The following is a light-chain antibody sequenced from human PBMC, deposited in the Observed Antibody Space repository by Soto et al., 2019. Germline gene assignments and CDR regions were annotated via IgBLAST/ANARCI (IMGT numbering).Light chain of an antibody. Sequence: QSVLAQPASVSGSPGQSITISCTGTTSDIGAYNYVSWYQHHPGKAPKVMIYDVSNRPSGVSIRFSGSKSGTTASLTISGLRAEDEADYYCSSYSSSSTLMIFGGGTKVTVL. J-gene: IGLJ2*01. V-gene: IGLV2-14*03. CDR2: DVS. CDR1: TSDIGAYNY. CDR3: SSYSSSSTLMI.